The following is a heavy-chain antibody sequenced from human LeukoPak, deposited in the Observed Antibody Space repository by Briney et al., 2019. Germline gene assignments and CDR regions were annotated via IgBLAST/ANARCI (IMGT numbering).Heavy chain of an antibody. D-gene: IGHD2-2*02. Sequence: SETLSLTCTVSGGSISNNFFWSWIRQPPGKGLDWIGYIHHSGKTYFHPSHQSRVTISVDMSKNQFSLKLSPVTAADTAVYYCARLKLDCTSAACHTGYFDYWGQGTLVTVSS. V-gene: IGHV4-30-4*08. CDR1: GGSISNNFF. CDR2: IHHSGKT. CDR3: ARLKLDCTSAACHTGYFDY. J-gene: IGHJ4*02.